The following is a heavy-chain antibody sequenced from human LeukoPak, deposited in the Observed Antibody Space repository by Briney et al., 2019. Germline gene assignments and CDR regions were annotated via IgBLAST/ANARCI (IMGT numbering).Heavy chain of an antibody. J-gene: IGHJ4*02. V-gene: IGHV1-18*04. CDR3: ARDTDDYVWGSYRRHFDY. CDR2: ISAYNGNT. Sequence: ASVKVSCKASGYTFTSYGISWVRQAPGQGLEWMGWISAYNGNTNYAQKLQGRGTMTTDTSTSTAYMELRSLRSDDTAVYYCARDTDDYVWGSYRRHFDYWGQGTLVTVSS. D-gene: IGHD3-16*02. CDR1: GYTFTSYG.